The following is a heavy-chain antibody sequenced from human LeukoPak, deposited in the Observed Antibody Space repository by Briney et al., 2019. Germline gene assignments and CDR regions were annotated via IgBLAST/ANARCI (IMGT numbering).Heavy chain of an antibody. CDR3: ARYGHSPFFDY. CDR2: INPSGGST. CDR1: GYTFTNYH. J-gene: IGHJ4*02. D-gene: IGHD4-17*01. V-gene: IGHV1-46*01. Sequence: GASVKVSCKASGYTFTNYHMNWVRQAPGQGLEWMGIINPSGGSTTNAQKFQGRVIMTRDMSTSTVYMELSSLRSGDTAVYFCARYGHSPFFDYWGQGTLVTVSS.